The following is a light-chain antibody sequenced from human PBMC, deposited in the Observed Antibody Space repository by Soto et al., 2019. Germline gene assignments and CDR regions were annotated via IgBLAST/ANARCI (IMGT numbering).Light chain of an antibody. Sequence: DIEITQSPSSLSASVGDRVTITCRASQSIGSYVNWYQQKPGKAPNLLIYAESSLQSGVPSRFSGSGSGTDFALTISSLQPEDSATYYCQQSYNAPRTFGQGTKVDIK. CDR3: QQSYNAPRT. J-gene: IGKJ1*01. CDR2: AES. CDR1: QSIGSY. V-gene: IGKV1-39*01.